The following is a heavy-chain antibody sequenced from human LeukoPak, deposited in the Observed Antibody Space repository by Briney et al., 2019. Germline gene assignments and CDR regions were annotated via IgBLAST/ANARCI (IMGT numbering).Heavy chain of an antibody. CDR1: GYTFTGYY. V-gene: IGHV1-46*01. D-gene: IGHD3-22*01. CDR2: INPSSGST. CDR3: AMGYDSSGYYSPRDAFDI. Sequence: WASVKVSCKASGYTFTGYYMHWVRQAPGHGLEWMGIINPSSGSTNYAQKFQGRVTMTRDTSTSTVYMELSSLRSEDTAVYYCAMGYDSSGYYSPRDAFDIWGQGTMVTVSS. J-gene: IGHJ3*02.